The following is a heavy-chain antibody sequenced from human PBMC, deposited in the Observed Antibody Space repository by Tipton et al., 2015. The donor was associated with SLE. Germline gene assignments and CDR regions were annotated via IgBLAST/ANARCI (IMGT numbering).Heavy chain of an antibody. Sequence: LSLTCTVSGDSISGSSYYWGWIRQPPGKGLEWIGSIYFTGSTYNSPSLKSRVTISVDTSKNHFSLNLTSVTAADTALYYCARLSASIGYWGQGALVTVSS. J-gene: IGHJ4*02. D-gene: IGHD2/OR15-2a*01. CDR2: IYFTGST. V-gene: IGHV4-39*07. CDR3: ARLSASIGY. CDR1: GDSISGSSYY.